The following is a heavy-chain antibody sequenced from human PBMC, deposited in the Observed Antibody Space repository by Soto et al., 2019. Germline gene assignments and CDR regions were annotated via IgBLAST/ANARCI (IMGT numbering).Heavy chain of an antibody. V-gene: IGHV1-2*02. CDR2: INANSGDT. CDR3: ARGGALDGTSPPFNH. J-gene: IGHJ4*02. CDR1: GYTFSGHY. D-gene: IGHD6-19*01. Sequence: ASVKVSCKASGYTFSGHYMHWIRQAPGQGPEWLGWINANSGDTDRAPKFQDRLTMTRDTSISTAYMELSRLRSDDTAMYYCARGGALDGTSPPFNHWGQGTLVTVSS.